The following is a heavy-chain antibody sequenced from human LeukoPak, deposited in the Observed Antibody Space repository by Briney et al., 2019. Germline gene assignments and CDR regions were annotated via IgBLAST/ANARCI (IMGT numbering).Heavy chain of an antibody. CDR2: INAANGST. V-gene: IGHV1-3*01. J-gene: IGHJ4*02. CDR1: GYSFTDYA. CDR3: ARDLYGDYFDY. D-gene: IGHD3-16*01. Sequence: GASVKVSCKASGYSFTDYAMHWVRQAPGQRLEWMGWINAANGSTKYSQKFQGRVSITRDTSASTAYMELSSLTSEDTAVYYCARDLYGDYFDYWGQGTLVTVSS.